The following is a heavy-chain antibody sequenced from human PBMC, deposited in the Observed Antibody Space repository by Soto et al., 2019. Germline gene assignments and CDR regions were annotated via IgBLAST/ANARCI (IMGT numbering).Heavy chain of an antibody. V-gene: IGHV3-48*04. CDR1: GFTFSSYS. Sequence: GGSLRLSCAASGFTFSSYSMNWVRQAPGKGLEWVSYISSSSSTIYYVDSVKGRFTISRDNAKNSLYLQMNSLRAEDTAVYYCARGHFDPDYWGQGTLVTVSS. CDR3: ARGHFDPDY. J-gene: IGHJ4*02. D-gene: IGHD3-9*01. CDR2: ISSSSSTI.